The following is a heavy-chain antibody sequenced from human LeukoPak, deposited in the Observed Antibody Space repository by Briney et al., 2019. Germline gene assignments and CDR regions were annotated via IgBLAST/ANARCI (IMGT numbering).Heavy chain of an antibody. V-gene: IGHV4-59*01. CDR1: GGSISSYY. Sequence: SETLSLTCTVSGGSISSYYWSWIRQPLGKGLEWIGYIYYSGSTNYNPSLKSRVTISVDTSKNQFSLKLSSVTAADTAVYYCARASSSTSCSDYWGQGTLVTVSS. D-gene: IGHD2-2*01. J-gene: IGHJ4*02. CDR2: IYYSGST. CDR3: ARASSSTSCSDY.